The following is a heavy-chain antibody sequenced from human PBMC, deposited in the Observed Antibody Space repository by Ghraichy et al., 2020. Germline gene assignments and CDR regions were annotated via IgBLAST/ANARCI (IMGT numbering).Heavy chain of an antibody. CDR1: EFTFSSYR. CDR3: ARDQEAINM. J-gene: IGHJ4*02. CDR2: ITTSSSTI. Sequence: GESLNISCAASEFTFSSYRMNWVRQAPGKGLEWVSYITTSSSTIYYADSVKGRFTISRDNAKNSLYLQMNSLRDEDTAVYYCARDQEAINMWGQGTLVTVSS. V-gene: IGHV3-48*02. D-gene: IGHD5-24*01.